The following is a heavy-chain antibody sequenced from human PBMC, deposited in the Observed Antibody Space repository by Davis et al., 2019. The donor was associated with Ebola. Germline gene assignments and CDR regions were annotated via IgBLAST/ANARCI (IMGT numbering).Heavy chain of an antibody. Sequence: PGGSLRLSCTASEFPFSGYWMNWVRQAPGKGLEWVANIHEDGSQRSYVDSVRGRFSISRDNAKNSVYLQMTNLRGEDTAVYSCVAGRGWLPEYWGQGSLVAVSS. CDR3: VAGRGWLPEY. CDR2: IHEDGSQR. CDR1: EFPFSGYW. J-gene: IGHJ4*02. D-gene: IGHD5-12*01. V-gene: IGHV3-7*03.